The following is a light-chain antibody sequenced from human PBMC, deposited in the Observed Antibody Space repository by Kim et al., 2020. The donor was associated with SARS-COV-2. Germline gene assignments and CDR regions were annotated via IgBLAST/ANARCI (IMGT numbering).Light chain of an antibody. V-gene: IGLV2-14*04. Sequence: QSITITCTGTSSDVGGYDYVSWYQQHPGKAPKLMIFDVSKQPSGVSNRFSGSRSGNTASLTISGLQAEDESDYYCSSYTSSSDSDLFGTGTKVTVL. CDR2: DVS. J-gene: IGLJ1*01. CDR1: SSDVGGYDY. CDR3: SSYTSSSDSDL.